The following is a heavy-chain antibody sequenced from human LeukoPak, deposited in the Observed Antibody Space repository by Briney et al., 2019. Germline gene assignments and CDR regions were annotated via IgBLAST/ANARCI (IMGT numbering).Heavy chain of an antibody. D-gene: IGHD5-24*01. V-gene: IGHV4-59*01. CDR2: IYYSGST. CDR3: ARCPRWLQFFDY. CDR1: GGSISSYY. J-gene: IGHJ4*02. Sequence: PSETLSLTCTVSGGSISSYYWSWIRQPLGKGLEWIGYIYYSGSTNYNPSLKSRVTISVDTSKNQFSLKLSSVTAADTAVYYCARCPRWLQFFDYWGQGTLVTVSS.